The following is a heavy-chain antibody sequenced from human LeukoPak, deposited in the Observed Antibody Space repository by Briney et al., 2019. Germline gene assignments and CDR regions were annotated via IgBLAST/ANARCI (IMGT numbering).Heavy chain of an antibody. D-gene: IGHD3-3*02. CDR3: ARGGGPNSVLAFDY. Sequence: PGRSLRLSCAASGFTFSSYAMHWVRQAPGKGLEWVGVISYDGSNKYYADSVKGRFTISRDNSKNTLYLQMNSLRAEDTAVYYCARGGGPNSVLAFDYWGQGTLVTVSS. CDR1: GFTFSSYA. V-gene: IGHV3-30-3*01. CDR2: ISYDGSNK. J-gene: IGHJ4*02.